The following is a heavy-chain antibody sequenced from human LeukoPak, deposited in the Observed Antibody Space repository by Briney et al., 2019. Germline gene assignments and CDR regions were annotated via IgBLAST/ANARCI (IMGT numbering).Heavy chain of an antibody. J-gene: IGHJ6*02. D-gene: IGHD1-14*01. CDR1: GFTFSSYA. CDR3: AKDPPPPEPPSTYYYYGMDV. CDR2: ISGSGGST. V-gene: IGHV3-23*01. Sequence: PGGSLRLSCAASGFTFSSYAMSWVSQAPGKGLEWVSSISGSGGSTYYADSVKGRFTISRDNSKNTLCLQMNSLRAEDTAVYYCAKDPPPPEPPSTYYYYGMDVWGQGTTVTVSS.